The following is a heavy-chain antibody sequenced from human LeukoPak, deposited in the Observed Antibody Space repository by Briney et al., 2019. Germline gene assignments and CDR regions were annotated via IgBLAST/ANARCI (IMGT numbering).Heavy chain of an antibody. V-gene: IGHV4-34*01. Sequence: SETLSLTCAVYGGSFSGYYWSWIRQPPGKGLEWIGEINHSGSTNYNPSLKSRVTISVDTSKNQFSLKLSSVTAADTAVYYCASRRYSGSYSRFYFDYWGQGTLVTVSS. CDR2: INHSGST. CDR1: GGSFSGYY. D-gene: IGHD1-26*01. J-gene: IGHJ4*02. CDR3: ASRRYSGSYSRFYFDY.